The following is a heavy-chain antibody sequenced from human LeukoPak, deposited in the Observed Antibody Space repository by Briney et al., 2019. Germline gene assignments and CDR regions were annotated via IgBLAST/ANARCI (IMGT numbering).Heavy chain of an antibody. CDR3: ARGLSDYGLYPFDF. J-gene: IGHJ4*02. CDR2: IIPIFGTA. Sequence: SVKVSCKASGGTFSSYAISCVRQAPGQGLEWMGGIIPIFGTANYAQKFQGRVTITTDESTSTAYMELSSLRSEDTAIYFCARGLSDYGLYPFDFWGQGTLVTVSS. CDR1: GGTFSSYA. D-gene: IGHD3-16*01. V-gene: IGHV1-69*05.